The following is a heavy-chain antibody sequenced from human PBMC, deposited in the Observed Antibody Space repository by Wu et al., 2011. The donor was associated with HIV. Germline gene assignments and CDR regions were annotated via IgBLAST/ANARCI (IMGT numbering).Heavy chain of an antibody. Sequence: QVQLVQSGAEVKKPGASVKVSCKASGYTFTSYGISWVRQAPGQGLEWMGWISAYNGDTNYAQKLQGRVTMTTDTSTSTAYMELRSLRSDDTAVYYCAREWRYCTGGSPCPSEYLQHWGQGTLV. CDR2: ISAYNGDT. J-gene: IGHJ1*01. CDR3: AREWRYCTGGSPCPSEYLQH. V-gene: IGHV1-18*01. D-gene: IGHD2-8*02. CDR1: GYTFTSYG.